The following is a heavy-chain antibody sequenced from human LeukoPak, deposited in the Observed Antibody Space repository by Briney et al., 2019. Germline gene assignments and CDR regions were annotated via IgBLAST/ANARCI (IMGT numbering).Heavy chain of an antibody. CDR2: INQNGVEM. CDR1: GFTFTNYW. D-gene: IGHD3-3*01. V-gene: IGHV3-7*01. CDR3: TRDFDFSAAIYEY. Sequence: GGSLRLSCATSGFTFTNYWMTWVRQAPGKGLEWVANINQNGVEMYYVESVKGRFTISRDSGRNSLFLQMNSLRAEDTAVSYCTRDFDFSAAIYEYWGQGTLVTVSS. J-gene: IGHJ4*02.